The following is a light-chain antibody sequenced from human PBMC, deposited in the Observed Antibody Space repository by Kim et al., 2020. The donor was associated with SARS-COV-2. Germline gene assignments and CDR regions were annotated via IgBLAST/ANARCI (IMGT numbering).Light chain of an antibody. J-gene: IGKJ1*01. Sequence: AAVGDRVTINCRARQGISNYLAWYQQKPGKGPKLLIYAASALQSGVPSRFSGSGSGTDFTLTISSLQPEDVATYYCQKYNSASWTFGQGTKVDIK. V-gene: IGKV1-27*01. CDR1: QGISNY. CDR3: QKYNSASWT. CDR2: AAS.